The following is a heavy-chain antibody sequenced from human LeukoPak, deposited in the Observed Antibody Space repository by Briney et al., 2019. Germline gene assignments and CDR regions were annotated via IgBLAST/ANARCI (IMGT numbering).Heavy chain of an antibody. Sequence: GASVKVSCKASGYTFTSYAMNWVRQAPGQGLEWMGWINTNTGNPTYAQGFTGRFVFSLDTSVSTAYLQISSLKAEDTAVYYCARPVYEVTMIVSQGYGMDVWGQGTTVTVSS. CDR2: INTNTGNP. CDR3: ARPVYEVTMIVSQGYGMDV. V-gene: IGHV7-4-1*02. D-gene: IGHD3-22*01. CDR1: GYTFTSYA. J-gene: IGHJ6*02.